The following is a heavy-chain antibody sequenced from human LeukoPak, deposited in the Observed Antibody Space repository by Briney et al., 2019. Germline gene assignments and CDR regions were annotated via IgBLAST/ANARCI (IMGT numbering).Heavy chain of an antibody. CDR1: GYTFTGYY. V-gene: IGHV1-2*06. Sequence: ASVKVSCKASGYTFTGYYMHWVRQAPGQGLEWMGRINPNNGGTNYAQKLQGRVTMTRDTSISTGYMELSRLRADDTAVYYCARAGKVGAGAFDIWGRGTMATVSS. J-gene: IGHJ3*02. CDR3: ARAGKVGAGAFDI. D-gene: IGHD1-26*01. CDR2: INPNNGGT.